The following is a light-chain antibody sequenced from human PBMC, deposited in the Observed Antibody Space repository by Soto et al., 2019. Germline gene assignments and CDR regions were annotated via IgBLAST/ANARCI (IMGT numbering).Light chain of an antibody. J-gene: IGLJ1*01. V-gene: IGLV2-18*01. CDR2: EAS. CDR1: STDFVSYNR. Sequence: QSDLTQPPSVSGSPGQSVTISCTGTSTDFVSYNRVSWYQQPPGTAPKLIIYEASNRPSGVPDRCSGSKSGNTASLTISGLQAADDADYYCSLYTSANTYVFGTGTKLTVL. CDR3: SLYTSANTYV.